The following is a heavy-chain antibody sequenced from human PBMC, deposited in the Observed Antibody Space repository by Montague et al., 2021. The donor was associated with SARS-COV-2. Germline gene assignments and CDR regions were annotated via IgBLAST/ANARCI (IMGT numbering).Heavy chain of an antibody. J-gene: IGHJ4*02. D-gene: IGHD5-24*01. CDR1: GDSISSSSYY. CDR2: KNYSGIT. Sequence: SETLSLTCTVSGDSISSSSYYWGWIRQPTGKGLEWIGYKNYSGITYNNPSLKNRVTMSVDTSKNQFSLKLSSVTAADTAVYYCVRDGYTHVDYWGQGTLVTVSS. CDR3: VRDGYTHVDY. V-gene: IGHV4-39*02.